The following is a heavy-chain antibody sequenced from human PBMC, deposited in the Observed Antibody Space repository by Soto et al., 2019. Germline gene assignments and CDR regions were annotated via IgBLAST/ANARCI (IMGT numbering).Heavy chain of an antibody. V-gene: IGHV3-15*07. J-gene: IGHJ4*02. CDR1: GFTFSNAW. D-gene: IGHD6-13*01. Sequence: GGSLRLSCAASGFTFSNAWMNWVRQAPGKGLKWVGRVKIKTDGGTTDYAAPVKGRFTISRDDSENTLYLQMSSLKIEDTAVHYCTRVRSIAAAGSRYFDYWGQGILVTVSS. CDR3: TRVRSIAAAGSRYFDY. CDR2: VKIKTDGGTT.